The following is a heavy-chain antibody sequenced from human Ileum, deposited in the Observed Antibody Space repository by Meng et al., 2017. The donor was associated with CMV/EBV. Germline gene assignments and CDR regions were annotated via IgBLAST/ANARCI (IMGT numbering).Heavy chain of an antibody. Sequence: FTFSSYVMNWVRQAPGKGLEWVSSITSSSSYIYYAASVKGRFTISRDNAKNSLYLQMNSLRAEDTAVYYCARDLGPQIVVVSSPGYWGQGTLVTVSS. V-gene: IGHV3-21*01. D-gene: IGHD3-22*01. CDR3: ARDLGPQIVVVSSPGY. CDR1: FTFSSYV. CDR2: ITSSSSYI. J-gene: IGHJ4*02.